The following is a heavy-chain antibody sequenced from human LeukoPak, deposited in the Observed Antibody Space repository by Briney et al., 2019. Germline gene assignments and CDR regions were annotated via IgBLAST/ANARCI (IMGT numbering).Heavy chain of an antibody. V-gene: IGHV1-2*02. CDR1: GYTFTGYY. D-gene: IGHD3-22*01. Sequence: AASVKVSCKASGYTFTGYYMHWVRQAPGQGLEWMGWINPNSGGTNYAQKFQGRVTMTRDTSISTAYMELSRLRSDDTAVYYCASKHYDSSGYYYEDDYWGQGTLVTVSS. CDR2: INPNSGGT. J-gene: IGHJ4*02. CDR3: ASKHYDSSGYYYEDDY.